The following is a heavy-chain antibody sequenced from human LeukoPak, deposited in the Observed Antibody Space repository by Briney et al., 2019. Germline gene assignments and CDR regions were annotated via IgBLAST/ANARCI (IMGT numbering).Heavy chain of an antibody. CDR3: AKDQRGYSYGYYFDY. CDR2: IRFDVTNT. J-gene: IGHJ4*02. D-gene: IGHD5-18*01. CDR1: GFIFSTHV. Sequence: GGSLRLSCAASGFIFSTHVMHWVRQAPGKGLECVAFIRFDVTNTYYADSVKGRFTISRDNSKNTLYLQMNSLIPEDTALYYCAKDQRGYSYGYYFDYWGQGALVTVSS. V-gene: IGHV3-30*02.